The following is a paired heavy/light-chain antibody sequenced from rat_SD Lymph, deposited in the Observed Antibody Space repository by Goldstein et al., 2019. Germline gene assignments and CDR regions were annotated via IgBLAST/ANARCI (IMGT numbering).Light chain of an antibody. V-gene: IGKV14S22*01. Sequence: DIQMTQSPSSLSVSLGDNVTFTCEASENIYGFLAWYQQKLGKAPKLLIYGATNLEDGVPTRFSGSGSWTNYSLTISSLEPEDIATYYCQNNHVYPHTFGAGTKLELK. J-gene: IGKJ2-1*01. CDR3: QNNHVYPHT. CDR1: ENIYGF. CDR2: GAT.
Heavy chain of an antibody. J-gene: IGHJ2*01. D-gene: IGHD1-3*01. V-gene: IGHV5-34*01. CDR1: GFTFSNYG. CDR3: ASRGRDGSSDY. CDR2: ISSGSSYI. Sequence: EVQLVESGGGLVQPGRSLKLSCVASGFTFSNYGMNWIRQAPGKGLEWVAYISSGSSYIYYAETVKGRFTISRDNAKNTLYLQMTSLRSEDTALYYCASRGRDGSSDYWGQGVMVTVSS.